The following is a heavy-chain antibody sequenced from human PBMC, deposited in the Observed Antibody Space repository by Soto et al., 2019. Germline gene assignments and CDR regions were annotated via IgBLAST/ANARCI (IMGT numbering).Heavy chain of an antibody. D-gene: IGHD2-21*02. CDR1: GGSFSGYY. CDR3: ARYCGGDCYSGFDY. V-gene: IGHV4-34*01. J-gene: IGHJ4*02. Sequence: SETLSLTCAVYGGSFSGYYWSWIRQPPGKGLEWIGEINHSGSTNYNPSLKSRVTISVDTSKNQFSLKLSSVTAADTAVYYCARYCGGDCYSGFDYWGQGTLVTFSS. CDR2: INHSGST.